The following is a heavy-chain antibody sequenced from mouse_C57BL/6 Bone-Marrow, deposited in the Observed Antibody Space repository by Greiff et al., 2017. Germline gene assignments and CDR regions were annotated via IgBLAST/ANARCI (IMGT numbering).Heavy chain of an antibody. Sequence: VKLMESGAELVKPGASVKISCKVSGYAFSTSWVNWVKQRPGKGLEGIGQIYPGDGDTNYNGKFKGKATLTADKSSRTAYMQLSSLTSEDSAVYFCARDWDYFDSWGQGTTPTVSS. CDR3: ARDWDYFDS. CDR2: IYPGDGDT. D-gene: IGHD4-1*01. J-gene: IGHJ2*01. CDR1: GYAFSTSW. V-gene: IGHV1-80*01.